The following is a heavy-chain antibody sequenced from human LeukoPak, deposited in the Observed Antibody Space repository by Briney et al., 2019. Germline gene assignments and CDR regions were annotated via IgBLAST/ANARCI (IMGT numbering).Heavy chain of an antibody. CDR1: GFTISNYW. CDR3: ARDLFDY. V-gene: IGHV3-7*01. J-gene: IGHJ4*02. Sequence: PGGSLRLSCAVSGFTISNYWMSWVRQAPGKGLERVANIKQDGSGEFYVDSVKGRFTISRDSAKNSLYLQMNSLRDEDTAVYYCARDLFDYWGQGTLVTVSS. CDR2: IKQDGSGE.